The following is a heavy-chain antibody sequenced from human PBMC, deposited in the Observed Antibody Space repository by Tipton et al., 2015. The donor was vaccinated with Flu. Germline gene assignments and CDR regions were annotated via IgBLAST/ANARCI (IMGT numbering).Heavy chain of an antibody. V-gene: IGHV4-38-2*01. CDR3: ARTYGPINWYDP. J-gene: IGHJ5*02. Sequence: PGLVKPSETLSLTCAVSGYSINSGHYWGWIRQPPGKGLEWIGNIHRTGNAYYNPSLKSRVTISVDKSKNHFSLRLTSVTAADTAVYYCARTYGPINWYDPWGEGTLVTVSS. CDR1: GYSINSGHY. CDR2: IHRTGNA. D-gene: IGHD3-10*01.